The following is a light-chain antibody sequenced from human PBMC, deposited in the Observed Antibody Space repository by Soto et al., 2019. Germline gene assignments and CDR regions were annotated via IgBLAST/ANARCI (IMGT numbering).Light chain of an antibody. CDR2: DTS. CDR1: QSFSTY. V-gene: IGKV3-11*01. Sequence: EIVLTQSPATLSLSLGERATLSCRASQSFSTYLAWYQQKPGQAPRLLIYDTSNRATGIPARFSASGSGTDFTLTISSLEPEDFAVYYCQQRSNWPITFGQGTRLEIK. J-gene: IGKJ5*01. CDR3: QQRSNWPIT.